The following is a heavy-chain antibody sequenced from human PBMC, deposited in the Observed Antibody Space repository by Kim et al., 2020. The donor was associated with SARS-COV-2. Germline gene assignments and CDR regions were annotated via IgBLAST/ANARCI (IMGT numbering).Heavy chain of an antibody. CDR2: WFN. CDR3: AREGYYFDF. V-gene: IGHV6-1*01. Sequence: WFNDYAVSMQSRITVNPDKAKNQFSLHLNSVTPGDTAVYYCAREGYYFDFWGQGTLVTVSA. J-gene: IGHJ4*02.